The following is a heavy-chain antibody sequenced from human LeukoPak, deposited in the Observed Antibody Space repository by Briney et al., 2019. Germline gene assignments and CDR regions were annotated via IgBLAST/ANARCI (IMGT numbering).Heavy chain of an antibody. J-gene: IGHJ5*02. V-gene: IGHV1-2*02. CDR3: ARDLYSSSWSTEYNWFDP. Sequence: ASVKVSCKASGYTFTGYYMHWVRQAPGQGLEWMGWINPNSGGTNYAQKFQGRVTMTRDTSISTAYMELSRLRSGDTAVYYCARDLYSSSWSTEYNWFDPWGQGTLVTVSS. D-gene: IGHD6-13*01. CDR1: GYTFTGYY. CDR2: INPNSGGT.